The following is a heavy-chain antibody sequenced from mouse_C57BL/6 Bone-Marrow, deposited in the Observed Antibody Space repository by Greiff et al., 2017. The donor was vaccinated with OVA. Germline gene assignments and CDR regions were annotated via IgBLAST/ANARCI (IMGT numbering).Heavy chain of an antibody. CDR2: INPGSGGT. V-gene: IGHV1-54*01. CDR1: GYAFTNYL. J-gene: IGHJ4*01. D-gene: IGHD2-2*01. Sequence: QVQLQQSGAELVRHGTSVKVSCKASGYAFTNYLIEWVKQRPGQGLEWIGVINPGSGGTNYNEKFKGKATLTADKSSSTAYMQLSSLTSEDSAVYFCARSEGLPLYAMDYWGQGTSVTVSS. CDR3: ARSEGLPLYAMDY.